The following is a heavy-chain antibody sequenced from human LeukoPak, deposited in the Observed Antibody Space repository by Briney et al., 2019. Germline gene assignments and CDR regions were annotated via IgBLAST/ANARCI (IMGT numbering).Heavy chain of an antibody. Sequence: PSETLSLTCTVSGGSISSYYWSWIRQSPGKGLEWIGYIYYSGSTYYNPSLTSRVTISVDTSKNQFSLRLTSVTAADTAVYYCARRVGATYYFDYWGQGTLVTVSS. CDR2: IYYSGST. D-gene: IGHD1-26*01. CDR1: GGSISSYY. J-gene: IGHJ4*02. V-gene: IGHV4-59*08. CDR3: ARRVGATYYFDY.